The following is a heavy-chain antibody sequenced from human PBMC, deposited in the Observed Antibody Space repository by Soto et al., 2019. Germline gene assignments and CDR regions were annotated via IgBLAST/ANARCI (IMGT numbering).Heavy chain of an antibody. CDR1: GFTFSSYA. CDR2: ISYDGSNK. J-gene: IGHJ3*02. CDR3: ARATSGWYKDGFDI. D-gene: IGHD6-19*01. V-gene: IGHV3-30-3*01. Sequence: QVQLVESGGGVVQPGRSLRLSCAASGFTFSSYALHWVRQAPGKGLEWVAVISYDGSNKYYADSVKCRFTISRDNSKNTLYLQMNSLRAEDTAVYYCARATSGWYKDGFDIWGQGTMVTVSS.